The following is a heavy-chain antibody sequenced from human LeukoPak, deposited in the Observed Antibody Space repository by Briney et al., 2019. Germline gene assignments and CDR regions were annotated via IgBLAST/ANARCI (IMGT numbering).Heavy chain of an antibody. V-gene: IGHV3-21*01. Sequence: PGGSLRLPCAASGFTFSSYSMNWVRQAPGKGLEWVSSISSSSSYIYYADSVKGRFTISRDNAKNSLYLQMNSLRAEDTAVYYCARDLRYSSSWYLSPFDYWGQGTLVTVSS. CDR2: ISSSSSYI. J-gene: IGHJ4*02. D-gene: IGHD6-13*01. CDR3: ARDLRYSSSWYLSPFDY. CDR1: GFTFSSYS.